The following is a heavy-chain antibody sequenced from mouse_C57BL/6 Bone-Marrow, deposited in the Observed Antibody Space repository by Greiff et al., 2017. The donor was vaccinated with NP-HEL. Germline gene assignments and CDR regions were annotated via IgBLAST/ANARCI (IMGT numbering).Heavy chain of an antibody. V-gene: IGHV14-4*01. D-gene: IGHD4-1*01. CDR1: GFNIKDDY. J-gene: IGHJ4*01. Sequence: VHVKQSGAELVRPGASVKLSCTASGFNIKDDYMHWVKQRPEQGLEWIGWIDPENGDTEYASKFQGKATITADTSSNTAYLQLSSLTSEDTAVYYGTTRGLGHYYAMDYWGQGTSVTVAS. CDR3: TTRGLGHYYAMDY. CDR2: IDPENGDT.